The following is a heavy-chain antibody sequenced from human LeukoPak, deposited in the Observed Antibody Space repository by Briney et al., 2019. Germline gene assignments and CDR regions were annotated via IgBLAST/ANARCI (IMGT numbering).Heavy chain of an antibody. Sequence: PSETLSLTCAVYGGSFSGYYWSWIRQPPGKGLEWIGEINHSGSTNYNPSLKSRVTISVDTSKNQFSLKLSSVTAADTAVYYCASVSDYGDYRDAFDIWGQGTMVTVSS. J-gene: IGHJ3*02. CDR3: ASVSDYGDYRDAFDI. CDR2: INHSGST. D-gene: IGHD4-17*01. V-gene: IGHV4-34*01. CDR1: GGSFSGYY.